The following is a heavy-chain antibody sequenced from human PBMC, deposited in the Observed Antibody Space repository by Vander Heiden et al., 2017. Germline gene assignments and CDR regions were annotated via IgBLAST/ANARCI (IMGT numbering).Heavy chain of an antibody. J-gene: IGHJ6*02. V-gene: IGHV4-34*01. CDR1: GGSLSGFY. Sequence: QVQLQQWGAGLLKPSETLSLTCAVYGGSLSGFYWSWIRQPPGKGLEWIGEINRGGSTNYNPSLKSRVTIAVETSNNQFSLRLSSVTAADTAVYDGARGLETVSQSSPVWGQGTKGTVSS. CDR3: ARGLETVSQSSPV. CDR2: INRGGST. D-gene: IGHD4-17*01.